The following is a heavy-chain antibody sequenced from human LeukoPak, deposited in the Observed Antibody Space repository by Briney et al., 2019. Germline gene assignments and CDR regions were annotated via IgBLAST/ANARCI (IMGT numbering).Heavy chain of an antibody. Sequence: QPGGSLRLSCAASGFTFSSYWMHWVRQAPGKGLVWVSRINSDGSSTNYADSVKGRFTISRDNAKNTLYLQMNSLRAEDTAVYYCARAVYDYGDYFPCDYWGQGTLVAVSS. CDR3: ARAVYDYGDYFPCDY. J-gene: IGHJ4*02. D-gene: IGHD4-17*01. CDR1: GFTFSSYW. CDR2: INSDGSST. V-gene: IGHV3-74*01.